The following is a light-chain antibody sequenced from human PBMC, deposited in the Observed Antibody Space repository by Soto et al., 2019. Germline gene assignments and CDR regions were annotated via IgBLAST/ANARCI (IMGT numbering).Light chain of an antibody. V-gene: IGLV2-14*01. CDR2: QVT. J-gene: IGLJ1*01. CDR3: SSYTDRSNYV. Sequence: QSVLTQPASVSGSPGQSITISCTGTSSDLAIYNYVSWYQQQPGKAPKLMIYQVTNRPSGVSNRFSGSRSGNTASLTISGLQAEDEAEYYCSSYTDRSNYVFGTGTKGTVL. CDR1: SSDLAIYNY.